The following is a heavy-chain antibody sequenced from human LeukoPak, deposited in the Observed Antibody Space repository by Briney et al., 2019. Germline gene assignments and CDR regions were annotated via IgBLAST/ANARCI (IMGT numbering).Heavy chain of an antibody. D-gene: IGHD3-22*01. CDR2: IYYSGST. V-gene: IGHV4-39*07. J-gene: IGHJ5*02. CDR3: AILPGRDTYYYDSSGYYRPGVP. Sequence: SEALSLTCTVSGGAISSSHYYWGWIRQPPGKGLEWIGSIYYSGSTSYNSSLKSRVTISVDTSKNQFSLKLSSVTAADTAVYYWAILPGRDTYYYDSSGYYRPGVPWGQGALVTVSS. CDR1: GGAISSSHYY.